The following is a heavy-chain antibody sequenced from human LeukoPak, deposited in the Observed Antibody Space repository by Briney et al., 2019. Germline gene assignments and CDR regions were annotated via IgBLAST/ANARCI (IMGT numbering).Heavy chain of an antibody. CDR1: GFTFSSYG. D-gene: IGHD3-10*01. V-gene: IGHV3-33*06. Sequence: GRSLRLSCAASGFTFSSYGMHWVRQAPGKGLEWVAVIWYDGSNKYYADSVKGRFTISRDNSKNTLYLQMNSLRAEDTAVYYCAKERRRDGSGQSPNFDYWGQGTLVTVSS. CDR2: IWYDGSNK. CDR3: AKERRRDGSGQSPNFDY. J-gene: IGHJ4*02.